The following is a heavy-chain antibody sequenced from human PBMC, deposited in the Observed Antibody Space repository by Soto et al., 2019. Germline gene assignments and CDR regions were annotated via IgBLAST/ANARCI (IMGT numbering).Heavy chain of an antibody. V-gene: IGHV4-31*03. CDR2: IYYSRST. CDR1: GGSISSGGYY. CDR3: ARGASLRYFESPETHFDY. D-gene: IGHD3-9*01. Sequence: NPSETLSLTCTVSGGSISSGGYYWSWIRQHPGKGLEWIGYIYYSRSTYYNPSLKSRVTISVDTSKNQFSLKLSSVTAADTAVYYFARGASLRYFESPETHFDYWGQGTLVTVSS. J-gene: IGHJ4*02.